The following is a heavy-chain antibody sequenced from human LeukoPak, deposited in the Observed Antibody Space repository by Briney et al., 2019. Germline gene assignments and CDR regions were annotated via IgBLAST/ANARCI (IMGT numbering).Heavy chain of an antibody. J-gene: IGHJ6*02. CDR2: ISGTGGST. V-gene: IGHV3-23*01. Sequence: GGSLRLSCAASGFTFSSYVMSWVRQAPGKGLEWVSGISGTGGSTYYADSVKGRFTISRDNSKNTLYLQMNSLRAEDTAVYYCAKDMALVVVTDNGMDVWGQGTTVTVSS. CDR3: AKDMALVVVTDNGMDV. D-gene: IGHD2-21*02. CDR1: GFTFSSYV.